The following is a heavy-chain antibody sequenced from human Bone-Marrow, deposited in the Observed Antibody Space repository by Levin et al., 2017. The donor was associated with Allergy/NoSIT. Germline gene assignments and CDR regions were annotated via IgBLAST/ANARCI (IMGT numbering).Heavy chain of an antibody. D-gene: IGHD2-2*01. CDR2: ISSSSSYI. CDR1: GFTFSSYS. CDR3: ARDLCRGYCISTSCYLSLGYGMDV. Sequence: PGGSLRLSCAASGFTFSSYSMNWVRQAPGKGLEWVSSISSSSSYIYYADSVKGRFTISRDNAKNSLYLQMNSLRAEDTAVYYCARDLCRGYCISTSCYLSLGYGMDVWGQGTTVTVSS. J-gene: IGHJ6*02. V-gene: IGHV3-21*01.